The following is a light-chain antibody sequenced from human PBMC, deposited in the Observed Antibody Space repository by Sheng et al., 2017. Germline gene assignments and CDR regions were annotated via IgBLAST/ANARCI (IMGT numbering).Light chain of an antibody. CDR2: DAS. CDR1: QSISSD. CDR3: QKYNSAPWT. J-gene: IGKJ1*01. V-gene: IGKV3-15*01. Sequence: EIVMTQSPATLSVSPGDRATLSCRASQSISSDLAWFQQKPGQPPRLLISDASTRAAGVPARFSGSGSGTEFTLTISNLQSEDVATYYCQKYNSAPWTFGQVTKVEIK.